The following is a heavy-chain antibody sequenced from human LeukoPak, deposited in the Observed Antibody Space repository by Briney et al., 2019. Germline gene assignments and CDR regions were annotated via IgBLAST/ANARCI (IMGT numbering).Heavy chain of an antibody. CDR2: ISSSSSYI. CDR3: ASCSSTSCDGGFDP. D-gene: IGHD2-2*01. V-gene: IGHV3-21*01. CDR1: GFTFSSYS. J-gene: IGHJ5*02. Sequence: GGSLRLSCAASGFTFSSYSMNWVRQAPGKGLEWVSSISSSSSYIYYADSVKGGLTISRDNAKNSLYLQMNSLRAEDTAVYYCASCSSTSCDGGFDPWGQGTLVTVAS.